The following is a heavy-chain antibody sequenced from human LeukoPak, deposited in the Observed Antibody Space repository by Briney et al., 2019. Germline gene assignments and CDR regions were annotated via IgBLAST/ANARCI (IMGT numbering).Heavy chain of an antibody. CDR3: ARERGINWFDP. CDR1: GGSISSYY. V-gene: IGHV4-59*01. J-gene: IGHJ5*02. CDR2: IYYSGST. Sequence: SETLSLTCTVSGGSISSYYWSWIRQPPGQGLDWIWYIYYSGSTNYDPSLKSRVTRSVDKSKDQFSLKLSSVTAADTAVYYWARERGINWFDPWVQGTLVTVSS.